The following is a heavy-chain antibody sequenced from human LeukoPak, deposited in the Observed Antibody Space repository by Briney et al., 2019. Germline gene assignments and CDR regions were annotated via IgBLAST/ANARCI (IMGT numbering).Heavy chain of an antibody. J-gene: IGHJ4*02. V-gene: IGHV4-4*02. CDR3: ARYGPTSSGWYYFDY. Sequence: SETLSLTCAVSEGSISSSNWWSWVRQPPGKGLEWIGEIYHSGSTNYNPSLKSRVTISVDKSKNQFSLKLSSVTAADTAVYYCARYGPTSSGWYYFDYWGQGTLVTVSS. CDR1: EGSISSSNW. D-gene: IGHD6-19*01. CDR2: IYHSGST.